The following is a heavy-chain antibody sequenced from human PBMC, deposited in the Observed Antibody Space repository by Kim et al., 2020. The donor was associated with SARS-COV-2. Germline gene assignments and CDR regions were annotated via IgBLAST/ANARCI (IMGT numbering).Heavy chain of an antibody. Sequence: GGSLRLSCAASGFTFDDYAMHWVRQAPGKGLEWVSGISWNSGSIGYADSVKGRFTISRDNAKNSLYLQMNSLRAEDTALYYCAKDCKQWLRTPDYWGQGTLVTVSS. V-gene: IGHV3-9*01. CDR3: AKDCKQWLRTPDY. CDR1: GFTFDDYA. CDR2: ISWNSGSI. J-gene: IGHJ4*02. D-gene: IGHD6-19*01.